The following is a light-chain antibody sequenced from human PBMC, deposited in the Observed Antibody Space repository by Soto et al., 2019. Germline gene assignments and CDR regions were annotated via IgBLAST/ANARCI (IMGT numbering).Light chain of an antibody. CDR3: QQYDSSPSFT. Sequence: EIVLTQSPGTLSLSPGERATLSCRASQSVSSSYLAWYQQRPGRAPRLLIYGASGRATGIPDRFSGSGSGTDFTLTISRLEAEDFAVYYCQQYDSSPSFTFGPGTKVDIK. J-gene: IGKJ3*01. CDR2: GAS. V-gene: IGKV3-20*01. CDR1: QSVSSSY.